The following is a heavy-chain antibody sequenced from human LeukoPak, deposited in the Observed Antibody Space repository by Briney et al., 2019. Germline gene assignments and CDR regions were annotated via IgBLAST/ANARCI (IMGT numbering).Heavy chain of an antibody. V-gene: IGHV3-9*01. D-gene: IGHD7-27*01. Sequence: GGSLRLSCAASGFTFDDYAVHWVRQAPGKGLEWVSGISWNSGSIGYADSVKGRFTISRDNAKNSLYLQMNSLRAEDTAVYYCAKVGWGLTYWGQGTLVTVSS. J-gene: IGHJ4*02. CDR2: ISWNSGSI. CDR3: AKVGWGLTY. CDR1: GFTFDDYA.